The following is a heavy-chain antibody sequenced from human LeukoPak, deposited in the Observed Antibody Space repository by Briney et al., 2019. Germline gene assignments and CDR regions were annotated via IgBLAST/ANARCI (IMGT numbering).Heavy chain of an antibody. D-gene: IGHD6-13*01. CDR1: GGSFSGYY. Sequence: SETLSLTCAVYGGSFSGYYWSWIRRPPGKGLEWIGEINHSGSTNYNPSLKSRVTISVDTSKNQFSLKLSSVTAADTAVYYCARVGYSSSWIDYWGQGTLVTVSS. CDR2: INHSGST. V-gene: IGHV4-34*01. J-gene: IGHJ4*02. CDR3: ARVGYSSSWIDY.